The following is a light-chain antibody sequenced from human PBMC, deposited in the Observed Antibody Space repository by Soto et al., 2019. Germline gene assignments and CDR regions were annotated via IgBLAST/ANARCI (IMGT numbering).Light chain of an antibody. Sequence: DIQMTQSPSTLSASVGDRVTITCRASQSGHNWLAWYQQKPGKAPRLLINKASSLEGGVPSRFSGSASEAEFTLTISSLQPDDFATYYCQQYYRYPPAFGRGTKVEIK. CDR3: QQYYRYPPA. CDR2: KAS. V-gene: IGKV1-5*03. J-gene: IGKJ3*01. CDR1: QSGHNW.